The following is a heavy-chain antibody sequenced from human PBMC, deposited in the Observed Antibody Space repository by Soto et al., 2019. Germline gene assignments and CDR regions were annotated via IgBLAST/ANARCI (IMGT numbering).Heavy chain of an antibody. V-gene: IGHV3-23*01. CDR1: GFTFSTYA. D-gene: IGHD2-2*01. CDR2: ISGNGGDYT. CDR3: IPLCRYCSTTTPS. J-gene: IGHJ4*02. Sequence: EVQLLESGGGLVQPGGSLRLSCAASGFTFSTYAMSWVRQAPRKGLEWVSAISGNGGDYTYYVDSVKGRFTISRDNPKNTLYLQMHSLRAEATAVYYCIPLCRYCSTTTPSWGQGTLVTVSS.